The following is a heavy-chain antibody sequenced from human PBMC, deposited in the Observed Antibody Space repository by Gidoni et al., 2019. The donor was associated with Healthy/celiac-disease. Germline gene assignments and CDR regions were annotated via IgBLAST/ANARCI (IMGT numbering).Heavy chain of an antibody. J-gene: IGHJ5*02. D-gene: IGHD6-19*01. V-gene: IGHV4-39*01. CDR3: ARNGGSGWGRGWNWFDP. CDR2: IYYSGST. Sequence: QLQLQESGPGLVKPSETLSLTCTVSGGSISSSSYYWGWIRQPPGKGLEWIGSIYYSGSTYYNPSLKSRVTISVDTSKYQFSLKLSSVTAADTAVYYCARNGGSGWGRGWNWFDPWGQGTLVTVSS. CDR1: GGSISSSSYY.